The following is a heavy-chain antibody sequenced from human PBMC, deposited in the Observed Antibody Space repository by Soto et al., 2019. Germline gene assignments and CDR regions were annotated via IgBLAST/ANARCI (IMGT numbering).Heavy chain of an antibody. CDR1: GFTFSTYA. Sequence: VQLVESGGGVVQPGRSLRLSCAASGFTFSTYAMHWVRQAPGKGLEWVALISLDGDDRDYADSVKGRFTISRDNSKNTLYLQMNSLRVEDTAVYYCAKSHREDHLHYWGQGTLVTVSS. V-gene: IGHV3-30*18. D-gene: IGHD1-26*01. J-gene: IGHJ4*02. CDR3: AKSHREDHLHY. CDR2: ISLDGDDR.